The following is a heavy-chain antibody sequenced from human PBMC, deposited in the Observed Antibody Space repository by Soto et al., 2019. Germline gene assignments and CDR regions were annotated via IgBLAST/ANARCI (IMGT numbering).Heavy chain of an antibody. D-gene: IGHD3-3*01. V-gene: IGHV4-31*03. J-gene: IGHJ6*02. Sequence: SETLSLTCTVSGGSISSGGYYWSWIRQHPGKGLEWIGYIYYSGSTYYNPSLKSRVTISVDTSKNQFSLKLSSVTAADTAVYYCASQITISSLLYGMDVWGQGTTVTVSS. CDR1: GGSISSGGYY. CDR3: ASQITISSLLYGMDV. CDR2: IYYSGST.